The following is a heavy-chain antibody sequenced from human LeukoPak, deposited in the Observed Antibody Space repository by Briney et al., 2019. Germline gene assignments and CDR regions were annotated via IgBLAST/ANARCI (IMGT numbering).Heavy chain of an antibody. CDR2: ISWNSGSI. J-gene: IGHJ3*02. V-gene: IGHV3-9*03. Sequence: GGSLRLSCAASGFTFSSYAMHWVRQAPGKGLEWVSGISWNSGSIGYADSVKGRFTISRDNAKNSLYLQMNSLRAEDMALYYCAKGYYYDSSGYLLAYNAFDIWGQGTMVTVSS. D-gene: IGHD3-22*01. CDR1: GFTFSSYA. CDR3: AKGYYYDSSGYLLAYNAFDI.